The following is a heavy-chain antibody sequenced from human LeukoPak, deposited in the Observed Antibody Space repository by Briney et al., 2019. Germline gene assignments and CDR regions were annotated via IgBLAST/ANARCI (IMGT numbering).Heavy chain of an antibody. J-gene: IGHJ5*02. CDR3: AKGSVAGRQRAPPKEWFDP. V-gene: IGHV3-48*03. CDR2: ISSSGSTI. CDR1: GFTFSSYE. D-gene: IGHD6-6*01. Sequence: GGSLRLSCAASGFTFSSYEMHWVRQAPGKGLEWVSYISSSGSTIYYADSVKGRFTISRDNAKNSLYLQMNSLRAEDTAVYCCAKGSVAGRQRAPPKEWFDPWGQGTLVTVSS.